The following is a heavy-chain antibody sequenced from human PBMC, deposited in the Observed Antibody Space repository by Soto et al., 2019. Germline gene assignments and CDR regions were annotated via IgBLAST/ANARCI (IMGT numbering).Heavy chain of an antibody. V-gene: IGHV4-34*01. CDR3: ARGWAHASSGSGGSHFGYGLDV. J-gene: IGHJ6*02. Sequence: QVQLQQWGAGLLKPSETLSLTCAVNGGSFRGYYCNWIRQSPGKGLEWIGEIFHNGTTNQHPSLKRRLTLSVDASTNQFSLRLTSMTAAYPAFYFCARGWAHASSGSGGSHFGYGLDVWGQGPTVTVAS. CDR2: IFHNGTT. D-gene: IGHD3-10*01. CDR1: GGSFRGYY.